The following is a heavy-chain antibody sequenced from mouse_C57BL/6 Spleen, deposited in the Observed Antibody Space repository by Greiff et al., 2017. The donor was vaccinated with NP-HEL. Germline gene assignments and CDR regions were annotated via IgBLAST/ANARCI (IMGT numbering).Heavy chain of an antibody. Sequence: QVQLKESGAELARPGASVKLSCKASGYTFTSYGISWVKQRTGQGLEWIGEIYPRSGNTYYNEKFKGKATLTADKSSSTAYMELRSLTSEDSAVYFCARDYDGYQAWFAYWGQGTLVTVSA. V-gene: IGHV1-81*01. D-gene: IGHD2-3*01. CDR3: ARDYDGYQAWFAY. CDR1: GYTFTSYG. J-gene: IGHJ3*01. CDR2: IYPRSGNT.